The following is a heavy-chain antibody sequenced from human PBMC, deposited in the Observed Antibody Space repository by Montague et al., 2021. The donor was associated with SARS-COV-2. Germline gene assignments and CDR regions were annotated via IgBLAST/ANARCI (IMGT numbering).Heavy chain of an antibody. Sequence: SETLSLTCTVSGGSISTSPYFWGWIRQPPGKGLGWIGYIYDSGSTNYKSSLKSRVTISVDTSKNQFSLKLNSVTAADTAVYYCARHRRSRYGNFDYWGQGTLVTVSS. CDR1: GGSISTSPYF. CDR3: ARHRRSRYGNFDY. D-gene: IGHD1-1*01. CDR2: IYDSGST. V-gene: IGHV4-61*05. J-gene: IGHJ4*02.